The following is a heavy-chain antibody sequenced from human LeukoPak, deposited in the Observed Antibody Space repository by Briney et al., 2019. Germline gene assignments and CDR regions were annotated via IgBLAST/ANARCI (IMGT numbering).Heavy chain of an antibody. CDR3: AGPPQAGPFDY. V-gene: IGHV3-7*01. CDR2: IKQDGSEK. Sequence: QPGGSLRLSCAASGFILSNYWMTWVRQAPGKGLEWVANIKQDGSEKNYVDSVKGRFTISRDNAKKSLYLQMSSLRVEDTAVYYCAGPPQAGPFDYWGQGTLVTVSS. J-gene: IGHJ4*02. D-gene: IGHD6-19*01. CDR1: GFILSNYW.